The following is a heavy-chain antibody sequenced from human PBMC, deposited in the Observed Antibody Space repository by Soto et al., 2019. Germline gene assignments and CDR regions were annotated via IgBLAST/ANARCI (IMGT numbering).Heavy chain of an antibody. CDR1: GYTFTSYA. J-gene: IGHJ4*02. Sequence: QVQPVQSGAEVKKPGASVKVSCKASGYTFTSYAMHWVRQAPGQRLEWMGWINAGNGNTKYSQKFQGRVTITRDTAASTAYRELSSLRSEDTAVYYCARGDGYYYFDYWGQGTLVTVSS. V-gene: IGHV1-3*01. D-gene: IGHD3-22*01. CDR3: ARGDGYYYFDY. CDR2: INAGNGNT.